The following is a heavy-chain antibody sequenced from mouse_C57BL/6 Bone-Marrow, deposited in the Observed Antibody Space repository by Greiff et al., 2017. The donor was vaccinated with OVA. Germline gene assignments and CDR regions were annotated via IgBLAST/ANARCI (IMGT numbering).Heavy chain of an antibody. CDR3: ARDYWYFDV. Sequence: QVQLQQPGAELVMPGASVKLSCKASGYTFTNYWMHWVKQRPGQGLEWIGEIDPSDSYTNYNQKFKGKSTLTVDKSSSTAYIQLSSLTSEDSAVYYCARDYWYFDVWGTGTTVTVSS. CDR1: GYTFTNYW. J-gene: IGHJ1*03. V-gene: IGHV1-69*01. CDR2: IDPSDSYT.